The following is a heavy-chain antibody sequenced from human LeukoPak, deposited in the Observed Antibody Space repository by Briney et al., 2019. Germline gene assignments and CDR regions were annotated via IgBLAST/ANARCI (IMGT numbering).Heavy chain of an antibody. J-gene: IGHJ4*02. D-gene: IGHD3-10*01. CDR1: GGSFSGYY. Sequence: SETLSLTCAVYGGSFSGYYLSWIRQPPGKGLEWIGEINHSGSTNYNPSLKSRVTISVDTSKNQFSLKLSSVTAADTAVYYCARRAGDRVPYYFDYWGQGALVTVSS. CDR3: ARRAGDRVPYYFDY. CDR2: INHSGST. V-gene: IGHV4-34*01.